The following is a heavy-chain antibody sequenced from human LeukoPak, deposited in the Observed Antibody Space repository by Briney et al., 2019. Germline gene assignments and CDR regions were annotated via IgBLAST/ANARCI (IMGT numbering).Heavy chain of an antibody. Sequence: ASVKVSCKASGYTFTNYPINWVRQAPAQGLEWMGWINPNTANPTYAQDFTGRFVFSLDTSVNTAYLQISSLKAEDTAVYYCARGAKDSSGYSPTYAFWGQGTMVTVSS. CDR2: INPNTANP. D-gene: IGHD3-22*01. J-gene: IGHJ3*01. CDR1: GYTFTNYP. CDR3: ARGAKDSSGYSPTYAF. V-gene: IGHV7-4-1*02.